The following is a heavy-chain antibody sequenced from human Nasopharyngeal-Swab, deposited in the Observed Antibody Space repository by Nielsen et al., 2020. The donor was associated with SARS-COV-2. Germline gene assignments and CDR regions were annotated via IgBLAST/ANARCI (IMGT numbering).Heavy chain of an antibody. D-gene: IGHD5-12*01. J-gene: IGHJ6*02. CDR2: IFWDDDK. CDR3: ARVDVSGFYYYGLDV. V-gene: IGHV2-5*02. Sequence: WIRQPPGKALEWLAVIFWDDDKWYSPPLEGRLTITKDTTKNQVVLRMTNVDPVDTGTYYCARVDVSGFYYYGLDVWGQGTTVTVSS.